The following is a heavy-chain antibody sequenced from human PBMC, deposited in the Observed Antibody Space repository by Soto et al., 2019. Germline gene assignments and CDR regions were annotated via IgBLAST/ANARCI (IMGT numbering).Heavy chain of an antibody. CDR3: ARASPLDLHPGSFGVVIIPVFGYYYMDV. D-gene: IGHD3-3*01. V-gene: IGHV4-34*01. J-gene: IGHJ6*03. Sequence: SETLSLTCAVYGGSFSGYYWSWIRQPPGKGLEWIGEINHSGSTNYNPSLKSRVTISVDTSKNQFSLKLSSVTAADTAVYYCARASPLDLHPGSFGVVIIPVFGYYYMDVWGKGTTVTVSS. CDR2: INHSGST. CDR1: GGSFSGYY.